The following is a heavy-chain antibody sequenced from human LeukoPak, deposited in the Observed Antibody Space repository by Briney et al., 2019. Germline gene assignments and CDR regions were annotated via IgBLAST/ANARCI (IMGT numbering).Heavy chain of an antibody. CDR2: ISGDGGST. J-gene: IGHJ5*02. Sequence: PGGSLRLSCSASGFAFSTNAMHWVRQAPGGGLEYVSAISGDGGSTHYADPVKGRFTISRDNSKNTLYLQMSSLRPEDTAVYYCVKDNRDGDNLAWFDPWGQGTLVTVSS. V-gene: IGHV3-64D*09. CDR3: VKDNRDGDNLAWFDP. D-gene: IGHD4-17*01. CDR1: GFAFSTNA.